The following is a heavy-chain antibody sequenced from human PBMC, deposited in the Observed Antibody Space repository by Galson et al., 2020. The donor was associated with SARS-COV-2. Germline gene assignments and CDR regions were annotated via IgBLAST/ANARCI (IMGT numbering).Heavy chain of an antibody. Sequence: ASVKVSCKASGYTFTGYYLHWVRQAPGQGLEWVGRISPNSGGTNYAQKFQGRVTMTRDTSISTAYMELSRLRSDDTAVYYCARVPINQYDDSGYYYYFDYWGQGTLVTVSS. CDR2: ISPNSGGT. CDR3: ARVPINQYDDSGYYYYFDY. V-gene: IGHV1-2*06. D-gene: IGHD3-22*01. CDR1: GYTFTGYY. J-gene: IGHJ4*02.